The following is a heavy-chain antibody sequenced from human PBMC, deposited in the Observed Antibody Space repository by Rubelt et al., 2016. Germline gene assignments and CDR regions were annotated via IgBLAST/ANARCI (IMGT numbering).Heavy chain of an antibody. D-gene: IGHD6-19*01. CDR2: ISYSGTT. CDR3: ARPPRMVVAGDYWYVDL. J-gene: IGHJ2*01. Sequence: QLQLQESGPGLVKPSETLSLTCTVSGGSISSYYRSWFRQPPGKGLEWIGSISYSGTTYYNPSLKSRVIISADTSKNHFSLKLSSVPAAEPAVDYCARPPRMVVAGDYWYVDLWGRGTLVTVSS. V-gene: IGHV4-59*12. CDR1: GGSISSYY.